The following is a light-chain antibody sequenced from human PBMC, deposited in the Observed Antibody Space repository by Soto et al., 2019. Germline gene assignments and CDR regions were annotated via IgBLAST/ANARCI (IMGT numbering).Light chain of an antibody. V-gene: IGKV1-5*01. CDR3: QQSIGT. J-gene: IGKJ2*01. CDR2: EAS. Sequence: DIQMTQSPSTLSASAGDRVTITCRASPSISNWLAWLQQKQGKAPKLLISEASTLESGVPSRFSGSGSGTEFTLTITTLQPDDFATYYCQQSIGTFGQGTKLEIK. CDR1: PSISNW.